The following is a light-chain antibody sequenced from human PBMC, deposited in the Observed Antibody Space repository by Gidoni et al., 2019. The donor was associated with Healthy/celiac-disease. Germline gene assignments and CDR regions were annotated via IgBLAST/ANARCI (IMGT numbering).Light chain of an antibody. J-gene: IGKJ2*01. CDR2: AAS. Sequence: DIQMTQSPSSLSASVGDRVTITSRASQSISSYLDWYQQKPGKAPKLLIYAASSLQSGVPSRFSGSGSGTDFTLNISSLQPEDFATYYCQQSYSTPYTFGQGTKLEIK. CDR3: QQSYSTPYT. CDR1: QSISSY. V-gene: IGKV1-39*01.